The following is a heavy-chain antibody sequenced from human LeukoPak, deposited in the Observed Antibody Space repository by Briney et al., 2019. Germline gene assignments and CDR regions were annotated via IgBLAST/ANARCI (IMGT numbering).Heavy chain of an antibody. V-gene: IGHV4-34*01. CDR1: GGSFSGYY. Sequence: PETLSLTCAVYGGSFSGYYWSWIRQPPGKGLEWIGEINHSGSTNYNPSLKSRVTISVDTSKNQFSLKLSSVTAADTAVYYCARGHYWEWLRFARFDYWGQGTLVTVSS. CDR3: ARGHYWEWLRFARFDY. CDR2: INHSGST. J-gene: IGHJ4*02. D-gene: IGHD5-12*01.